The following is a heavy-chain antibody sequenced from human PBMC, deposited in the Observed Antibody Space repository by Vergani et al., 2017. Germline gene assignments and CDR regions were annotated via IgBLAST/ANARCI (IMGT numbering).Heavy chain of an antibody. V-gene: IGHV4-61*02. CDR1: GGSISSGRYY. D-gene: IGHD1-14*01. CDR3: ARHPLYCTTWPFHLLDMDV. Sequence: QVQLQESGPGLVRPSQTLSLTCTVSGGSISSGRYYWSWFRQPAGKGLEWIGRFYTGGGTSYNPSLKSRVTISVDTSKNQFSLQLSSVTAADTAVYYCARHPLYCTTWPFHLLDMDVWGQGTTVTVSS. J-gene: IGHJ6*02. CDR2: FYTGGGT.